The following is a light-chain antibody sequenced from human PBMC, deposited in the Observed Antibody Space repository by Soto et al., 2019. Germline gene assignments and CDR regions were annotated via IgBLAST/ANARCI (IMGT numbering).Light chain of an antibody. Sequence: DIQMTQSPSTLSASVGDRVTLTCRASQSISSWLAWYQQKPGKAPKLLIYKASILESGVPSRFSGSGFGTEFTLTIRSLQPDDFATYYCQQYETYWTFGQGTKVEFK. CDR2: KAS. CDR3: QQYETYWT. J-gene: IGKJ1*01. V-gene: IGKV1-5*03. CDR1: QSISSW.